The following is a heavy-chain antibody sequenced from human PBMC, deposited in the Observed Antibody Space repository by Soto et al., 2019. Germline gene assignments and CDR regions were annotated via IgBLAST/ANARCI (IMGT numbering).Heavy chain of an antibody. CDR3: ARGLLRLGMDV. CDR1: GGSFSGYY. CDR2: INHSGST. Sequence: SETLSLTCAVYGGSFSGYYWSWIRQPPGKGLEWIGEINHSGSTNYNPSLKSRVTISVDTSKNQFSLKLSSVTAADTAVYYCARGLLRLGMDVWGQGTTVTVSS. V-gene: IGHV4-34*01. J-gene: IGHJ6*02. D-gene: IGHD2-15*01.